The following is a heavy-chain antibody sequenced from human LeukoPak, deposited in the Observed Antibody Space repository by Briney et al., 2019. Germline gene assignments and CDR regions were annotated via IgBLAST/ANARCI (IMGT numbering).Heavy chain of an antibody. J-gene: IGHJ4*02. CDR3: ARSYYYDSSDLPSY. Sequence: ASVKVSCKASGYTVTGYYMHWVRQAPGQGLEWMGWINPNSGGTNYAQKFQGRVTMTRDTSISTAYMELSRLRSDDTAVYYCARSYYYDSSDLPSYWGQGTLVTVSS. CDR1: GYTVTGYY. D-gene: IGHD3-22*01. V-gene: IGHV1-2*02. CDR2: INPNSGGT.